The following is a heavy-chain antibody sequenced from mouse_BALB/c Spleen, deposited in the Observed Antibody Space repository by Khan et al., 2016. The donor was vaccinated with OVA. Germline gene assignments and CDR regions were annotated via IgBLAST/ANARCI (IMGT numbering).Heavy chain of an antibody. CDR1: GFNIKDTY. CDR3: ATRYGNPFAF. V-gene: IGHV14-3*02. J-gene: IGHJ3*01. CDR2: IDPPNDDS. D-gene: IGHD2-1*01. Sequence: VQLQQSGAELVKPGASVKLSCSASGFNIKDTYIHWMKQRPEQGLEWIGRIDPPNDDSKYGPKFQAKATITADTSSNTAYLQLSSLTSEDTAVYYCATRYGNPFAFWGQGTLVSVSA.